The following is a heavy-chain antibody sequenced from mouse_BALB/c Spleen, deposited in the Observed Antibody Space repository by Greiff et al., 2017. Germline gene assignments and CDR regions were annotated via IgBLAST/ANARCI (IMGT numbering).Heavy chain of an antibody. V-gene: IGHV5-4*02. CDR1: GFTFSDYY. D-gene: IGHD2-4*01. J-gene: IGHJ3*01. CDR2: ISDGGSYT. CDR3: AREGDYDDWFAY. Sequence: EVKLMESGGGLVKPGGSLKLSCAASGFTFSDYYMYWVRQTPEKRLEWVATISDGGSYTYYPDSVKGRFTISRDNAKNNLYLQMSSLKSEDTAMYYCAREGDYDDWFAYWGQGTLVTVSA.